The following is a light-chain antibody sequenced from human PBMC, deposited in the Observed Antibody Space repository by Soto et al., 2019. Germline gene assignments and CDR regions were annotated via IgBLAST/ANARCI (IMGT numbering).Light chain of an antibody. CDR1: QGIRND. V-gene: IGKV1-6*01. CDR3: LQDNNYPLT. J-gene: IGKJ4*01. Sequence: AIQMTQSPSSLSASVGDRVTITCRASQGIRNDLDWYQQKPGKAPKLLIYAASTLQRGVPSRFSGSGSGTDFTLTISSLQPEEFATYYCLQDNNYPLTFGGGTEVEV. CDR2: AAS.